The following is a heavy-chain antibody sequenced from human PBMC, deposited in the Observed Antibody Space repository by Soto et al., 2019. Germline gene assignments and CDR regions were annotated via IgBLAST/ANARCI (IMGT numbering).Heavy chain of an antibody. J-gene: IGHJ5*02. CDR3: SRGSFGYYGP. CDR2: IRNTPYGGTT. V-gene: IGHV3-49*04. Sequence: PGWSLRLSCNCSGFRFSEHAMTWVRQAPGKGLEWVGFIRNTPYGGTTDYAASVRGRFTISRDDSASIAYLQMNSLKTEDSGLYYCSRGSFGYYGPWGPGTLVTVSS. CDR1: GFRFSEHA. D-gene: IGHD2-2*03.